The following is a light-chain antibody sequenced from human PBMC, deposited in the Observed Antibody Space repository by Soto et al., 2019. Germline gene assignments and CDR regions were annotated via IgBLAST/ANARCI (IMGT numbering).Light chain of an antibody. J-gene: IGKJ1*01. CDR1: QTVNTY. CDR2: ATS. V-gene: IGKV1-39*01. CDR3: QRDST. Sequence: DIQLTQSPSSLSASVGDRVTITCQAGQTVNTYSNWYQQKPGKGPKLLIYATSSLHSGVPSRFIGSRTETDFSLTISGLQPEDFATYYCQRDSTFGLGTKVEIK.